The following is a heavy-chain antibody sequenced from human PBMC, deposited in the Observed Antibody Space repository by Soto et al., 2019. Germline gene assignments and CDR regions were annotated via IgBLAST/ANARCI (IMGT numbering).Heavy chain of an antibody. Sequence: QVQLVESGGGVVQPGRSLRLSCAASGFIFSRYFMHWVRQAPGKGLEWVALISDDGSTKYYADSVTGRFTISRDNSKNSLYLQRNSLSADDTAVYYCTRADLTVTLSVFDPWGQGTLVTVSS. CDR3: TRADLTVTLSVFDP. CDR2: ISDDGSTK. V-gene: IGHV3-30-3*01. CDR1: GFIFSRYF. J-gene: IGHJ5*02. D-gene: IGHD4-17*01.